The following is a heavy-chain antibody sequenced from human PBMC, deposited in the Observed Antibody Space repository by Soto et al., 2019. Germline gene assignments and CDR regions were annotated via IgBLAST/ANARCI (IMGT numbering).Heavy chain of an antibody. V-gene: IGHV3-48*01. D-gene: IGHD2-15*01. Sequence: EVQLVESGGGLVQPGGSLRLSCAASGFTFSSYSMNWVRQAPGKGLEWVSYISSSSSTIYYADSVKGRFTISRDNAKNSLYLQINRLRAEDTAVYYCARDQEYCSGGSCFDYYYYMDVWGKGTTVTVSS. CDR1: GFTFSSYS. CDR3: ARDQEYCSGGSCFDYYYYMDV. CDR2: ISSSSSTI. J-gene: IGHJ6*03.